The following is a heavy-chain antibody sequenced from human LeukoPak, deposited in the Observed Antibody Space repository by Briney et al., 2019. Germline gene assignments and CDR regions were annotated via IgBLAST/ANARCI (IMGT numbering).Heavy chain of an antibody. Sequence: SETLSLTCTVSGGSISSSSYYWGWIRQPPGKGLEWIGSIYYSGSTYYNPSLKSRVTISVDTSKNQFSLKLSSVTAADTAVYHCARDRDRRMYYYDSSGVDPWGQGTLVTVSS. CDR2: IYYSGST. CDR3: ARDRDRRMYYYDSSGVDP. CDR1: GGSISSSSYY. D-gene: IGHD3-22*01. J-gene: IGHJ5*02. V-gene: IGHV4-39*07.